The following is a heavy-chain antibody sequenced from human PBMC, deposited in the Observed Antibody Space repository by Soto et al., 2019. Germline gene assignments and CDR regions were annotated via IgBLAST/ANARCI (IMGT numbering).Heavy chain of an antibody. Sequence: QVQLVESGGGLVKPGGSLRLSCAASGFTFSDYYMSWIRQAPGKGLEWVSYISSGHSTIYYADSVKGRFTISRDNDDNAKNSLFLQMNSLRAEDTAVYYCARGSPGNSYYFDYWGQGTLVTVSS. CDR2: ISSGHSTI. CDR1: GFTFSDYY. CDR3: ARGSPGNSYYFDY. D-gene: IGHD3-10*01. V-gene: IGHV3-11*01. J-gene: IGHJ4*02.